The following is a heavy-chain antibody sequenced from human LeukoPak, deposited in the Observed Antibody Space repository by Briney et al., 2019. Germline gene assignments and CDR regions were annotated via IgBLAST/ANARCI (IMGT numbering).Heavy chain of an antibody. D-gene: IGHD1-1*01. CDR1: GGSISSGDYY. CDR2: IYYSGST. Sequence: SETLSLTCTVSGGSISSGDYYWSWIRQPPGKGLEWIGYIYYSGSTYYNPSLKSRVTISVDTSKNQFSLKLSSVTAADPAVYYCARWYDKYGMDGWGQGTTVNVFS. J-gene: IGHJ6*02. V-gene: IGHV4-30-4*01. CDR3: ARWYDKYGMDG.